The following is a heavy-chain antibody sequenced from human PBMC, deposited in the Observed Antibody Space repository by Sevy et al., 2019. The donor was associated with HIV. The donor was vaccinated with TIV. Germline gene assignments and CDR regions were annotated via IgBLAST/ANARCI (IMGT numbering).Heavy chain of an antibody. J-gene: IGHJ3*02. D-gene: IGHD2-2*01. CDR3: AKHCSGTTCSHAFDI. Sequence: SETLSLTCAVYGGSFSGYYWSWIRQPPGKGLEWIGEINHSGSTNYNPSLKSRVTISVDTSKDQFSLKLSSVTAADTAVYYCAKHCSGTTCSHAFDIWGQGTMVTVSS. CDR2: INHSGST. V-gene: IGHV4-34*01. CDR1: GGSFSGYY.